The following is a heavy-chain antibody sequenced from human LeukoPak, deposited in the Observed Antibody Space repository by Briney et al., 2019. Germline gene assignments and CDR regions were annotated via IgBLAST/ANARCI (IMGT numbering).Heavy chain of an antibody. V-gene: IGHV4-4*07. Sequence: SETLSLTCTVSGGSISSYYWSWIRQPAGKGLEWIGRIYTSGSTNYNPSLKSRVTMSVDTSKNQFSLKLSSVTAADTAVYYCARDRGPVYSSSSAYGPWGQGTLVTVSS. CDR2: IYTSGST. D-gene: IGHD6-6*01. CDR3: ARDRGPVYSSSSAYGP. J-gene: IGHJ5*02. CDR1: GGSISSYY.